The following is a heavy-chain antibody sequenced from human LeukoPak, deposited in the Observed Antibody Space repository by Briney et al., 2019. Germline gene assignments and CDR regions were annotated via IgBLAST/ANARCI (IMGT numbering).Heavy chain of an antibody. D-gene: IGHD6-19*01. V-gene: IGHV3-30*18. CDR1: GFTFSSYG. CDR3: AKDHQYSSGWVDY. CDR2: ISYDGSNK. J-gene: IGHJ4*02. Sequence: PGGSLRLSCAASGFTFSSYGMHWVRQAPGKGLEWVAVISYDGSNKYYADSVKGRFTISRDNSKNTLYLQMNSLRAEDTAVYYCAKDHQYSSGWVDYWGQGTLVTVSS.